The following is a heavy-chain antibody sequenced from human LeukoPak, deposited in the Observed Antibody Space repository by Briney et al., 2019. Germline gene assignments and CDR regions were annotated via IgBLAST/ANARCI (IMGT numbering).Heavy chain of an antibody. CDR3: ARDIEEGRGDLRLGLDS. J-gene: IGHJ4*02. CDR2: IWYDGGNK. CDR1: GFTFSSYG. Sequence: PGRSLRLPCAASGFTFSSYGMHWVRQAPGKGLEWVALIWYDGGNKYYADSVKGRFTISRDNSKNTLYLQMNSLTAEDTAVYYCARDIEEGRGDLRLGLDSWGQGTLVTVSS. V-gene: IGHV3-33*01. D-gene: IGHD7-27*01.